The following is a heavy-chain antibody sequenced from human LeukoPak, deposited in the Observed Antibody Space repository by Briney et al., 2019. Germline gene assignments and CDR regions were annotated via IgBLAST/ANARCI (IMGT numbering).Heavy chain of an antibody. Sequence: PSQTLSLTCTVSGGSISSGSYYWSCIRQHPGKGLEWIGSIYYSGSTCYSPSLKSRLTMSVDTSKNQFSLKLSSVTAADTAVYYCASNRRDATYYFDYWGQGTLVTVSS. D-gene: IGHD1-14*01. J-gene: IGHJ4*02. CDR2: IYYSGST. CDR3: ASNRRDATYYFDY. CDR1: GGSISSGSYY. V-gene: IGHV4-31*03.